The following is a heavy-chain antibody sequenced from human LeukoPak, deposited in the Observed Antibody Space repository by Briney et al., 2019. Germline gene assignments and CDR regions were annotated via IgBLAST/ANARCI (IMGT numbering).Heavy chain of an antibody. J-gene: IGHJ4*02. V-gene: IGHV3-21*04. D-gene: IGHD3-10*01. CDR3: AKRGVVIRAVIIVGFHKEAYYFDY. Sequence: GGSLRLSCAASGFTFSSYSMNWVRQAPGKGLEWVSSISSSSSYIYYADSVKGRFTISRDNAKNSLYLQMNSLRAEGTAVYFCAKRGVVIRAVIIVGFHKEAYYFDYWGQGALVTVSS. CDR2: ISSSSSYI. CDR1: GFTFSSYS.